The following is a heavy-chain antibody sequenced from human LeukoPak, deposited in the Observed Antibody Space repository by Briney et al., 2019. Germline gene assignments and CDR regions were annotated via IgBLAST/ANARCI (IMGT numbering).Heavy chain of an antibody. J-gene: IGHJ4*02. D-gene: IGHD1-26*01. CDR3: AKSGGTWSYYY. V-gene: IGHV4-59*01. CDR1: GGSISSYY. CDR2: IYYSGST. Sequence: SETLSLTCTVSGGSISSYYWSWIRQPPGKGLEWIGYIYYSGSTNYNPSLKSRVTISVDTSKNQFSLKLSSVTAADTAVYYCAKSGGTWSYYYWGQGTLVIVSS.